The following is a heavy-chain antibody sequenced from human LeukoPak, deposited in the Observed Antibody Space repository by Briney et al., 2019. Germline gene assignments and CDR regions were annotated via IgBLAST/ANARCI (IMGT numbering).Heavy chain of an antibody. J-gene: IGHJ4*02. CDR3: ARDQGYCSSTSCPGE. Sequence: APVKVSCKASGYTFTSYYMHWVRQAPGQGLEWMGIINPSGGSTSYAQKFQGRVTMTRDTSTSTVYMELSSLRSEDTAVYYCARDQGYCSSTSCPGEWGQGTLVTVSS. CDR2: INPSGGST. V-gene: IGHV1-46*01. D-gene: IGHD2-2*01. CDR1: GYTFTSYY.